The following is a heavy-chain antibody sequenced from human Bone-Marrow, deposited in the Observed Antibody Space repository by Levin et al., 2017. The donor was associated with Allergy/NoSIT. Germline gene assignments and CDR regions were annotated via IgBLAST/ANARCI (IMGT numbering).Heavy chain of an antibody. CDR1: GFTFSSYG. CDR2: ISSDGYNK. J-gene: IGHJ6*02. Sequence: GGSLRLSCAASGFTFSSYGMHWVRQAPGKGLEWVAVISSDGYNKYYADSVKGRFTISRDNSKNTLYLHMNSLRVEDTAVYYCAKDVGQCLGISCSRCYYYGMDVWGQGTTVTVSS. V-gene: IGHV3-30*18. CDR3: AKDVGQCLGISCSRCYYYGMDV. D-gene: IGHD2-2*01.